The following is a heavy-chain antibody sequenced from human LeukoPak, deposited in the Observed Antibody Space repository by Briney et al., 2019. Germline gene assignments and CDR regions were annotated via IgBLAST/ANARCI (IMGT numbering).Heavy chain of an antibody. Sequence: ASVKVSCKASGYTFTGYYMHWVRQAPGQGLEWMGWINPNSGGTNYAQKFQGWVTMTRDTSISTAYMELRSLKSDDTAVYYCAREGSSWYEFGYWGQGTLVAVSS. CDR2: INPNSGGT. D-gene: IGHD6-13*01. V-gene: IGHV1-2*04. CDR3: AREGSSWYEFGY. CDR1: GYTFTGYY. J-gene: IGHJ4*02.